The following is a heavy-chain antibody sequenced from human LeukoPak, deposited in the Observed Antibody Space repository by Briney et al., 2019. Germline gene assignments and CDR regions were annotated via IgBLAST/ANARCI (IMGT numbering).Heavy chain of an antibody. CDR2: INHSGST. CDR3: ARSRWYSWSYSLFDY. D-gene: IGHD1-26*01. J-gene: IGHJ4*02. Sequence: PSETLSLTCAVYGGSLSGYYWSWIRQPPGKGLEWIGEINHSGSTNYNASLKSQVSISIDTSKNQFSLRLTSVTAADTAVYYCARSRWYSWSYSLFDYWGQGTLVTVSS. CDR1: GGSLSGYY. V-gene: IGHV4-34*01.